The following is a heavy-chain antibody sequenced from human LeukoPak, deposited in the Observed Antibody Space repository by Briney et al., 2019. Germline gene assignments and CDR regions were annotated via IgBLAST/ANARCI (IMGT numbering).Heavy chain of an antibody. J-gene: IGHJ6*03. CDR1: GFMFSNYW. CDR2: IRYDGSNK. D-gene: IGHD1-1*01. CDR3: ARDGKEYYYYYMDV. Sequence: GGSLRLSCVASGFMFSNYWMTWVRQAPGKGLEWVAFIRYDGSNKYYADSVKGRFTISRDNSKNTLYLQMNSLRAEDTAVYYCARDGKEYYYYYMDVWGKGTTVTVSS. V-gene: IGHV3-30*02.